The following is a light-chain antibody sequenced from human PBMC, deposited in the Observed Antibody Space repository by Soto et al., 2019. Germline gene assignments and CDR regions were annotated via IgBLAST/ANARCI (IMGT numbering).Light chain of an antibody. Sequence: ESVLTQSPATLSFSPGERASLSCRASQRISGYLAWYQQRPGQAPRLLISGASSRATGIPDRFSGSGSATDFTLTISRLEPEDFALYYCQQYGSSPKTFGQGTRLEIK. CDR1: QRISGY. CDR3: QQYGSSPKT. J-gene: IGKJ5*01. CDR2: GAS. V-gene: IGKV3-20*01.